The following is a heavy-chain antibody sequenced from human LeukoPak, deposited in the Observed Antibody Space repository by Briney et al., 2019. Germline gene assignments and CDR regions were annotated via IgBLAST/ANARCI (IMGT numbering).Heavy chain of an antibody. D-gene: IGHD2-2*01. CDR1: GGTFSSYT. CDR3: ARDLEVSNWDIVVVPAAINYDYYGMDV. V-gene: IGHV1-69*04. Sequence: AVKVTCKASGGTFSSYTISWVRQAPGKGLGCMGMIIPILGIANYAQKFQGRVTITADKSTSKAYMELSSLRSEDTAVYYCARDLEVSNWDIVVVPAAINYDYYGMDVWGQGTTVTVSS. CDR2: IIPILGIA. J-gene: IGHJ6*02.